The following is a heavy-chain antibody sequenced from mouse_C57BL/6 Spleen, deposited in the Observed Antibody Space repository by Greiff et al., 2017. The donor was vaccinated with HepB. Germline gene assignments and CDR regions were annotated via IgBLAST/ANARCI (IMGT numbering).Heavy chain of an antibody. CDR1: GFTFSDYY. J-gene: IGHJ4*01. V-gene: IGHV5-16*01. Sequence: EVQVVESEGGLVQPGSSMKLSCTASGFTFSDYYMAWVRQVPEKGLEWVANINYDGSSTYYLDSLKSRFIISRDNAKNSLYLQMSSLKSEDTATYYCARDEDYAMDYWGQGTSVTVSS. CDR3: ARDEDYAMDY. CDR2: INYDGSST.